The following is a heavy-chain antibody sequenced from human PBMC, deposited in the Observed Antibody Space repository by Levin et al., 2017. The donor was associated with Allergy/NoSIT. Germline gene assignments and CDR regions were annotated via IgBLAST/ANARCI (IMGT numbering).Heavy chain of an antibody. J-gene: IGHJ4*02. Sequence: SETLSLTCTVSGGSISSGGYYWSWIRQHPGKGLEWIGYIYYSGSTYYNPSLKSRVTISVDTSKNQFSLKLSSVTAADTAVYYCARGGYGSGSYYWGRSHPPYYFDYWGQGTLVTVSS. CDR2: IYYSGST. V-gene: IGHV4-31*03. CDR3: ARGGYGSGSYYWGRSHPPYYFDY. D-gene: IGHD3-10*01. CDR1: GGSISSGGYY.